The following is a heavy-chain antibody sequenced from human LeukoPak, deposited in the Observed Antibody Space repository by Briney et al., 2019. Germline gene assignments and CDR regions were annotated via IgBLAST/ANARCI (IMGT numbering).Heavy chain of an antibody. Sequence: SETLSLTCTVSGGSISSYYWSWIRQPAGKGLEWIGRIYTSGSTNYNPSLKSRVTMSVDTSKNQFSLKLSSVTAADTAVYYCARMGGIYYYDSSGCFDYWGQGTLVTVSS. CDR2: IYTSGST. J-gene: IGHJ4*02. CDR3: ARMGGIYYYDSSGCFDY. V-gene: IGHV4-4*07. CDR1: GGSISSYY. D-gene: IGHD3-22*01.